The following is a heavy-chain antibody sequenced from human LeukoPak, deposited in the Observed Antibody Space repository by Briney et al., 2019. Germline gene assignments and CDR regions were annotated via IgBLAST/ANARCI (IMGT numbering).Heavy chain of an antibody. Sequence: SETLSLTCTISGDSISSSSYYWDWIRQCPGKGLEWIGTIYYSGSTYYNASLKSRLFISIDTSNNQFSLRLGFVTAADTAVYYCARRRYYDSTGYLDWGQGTLITVSS. CDR2: IYYSGST. J-gene: IGHJ1*01. V-gene: IGHV4-39*01. CDR3: ARRRYYDSTGYLD. D-gene: IGHD3-22*01. CDR1: GDSISSSSYY.